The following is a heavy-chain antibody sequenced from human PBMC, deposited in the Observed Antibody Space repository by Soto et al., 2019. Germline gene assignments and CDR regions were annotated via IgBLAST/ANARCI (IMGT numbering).Heavy chain of an antibody. D-gene: IGHD2-2*02. CDR3: ARGGKCISTSCYTHYGMDV. CDR1: GFTFSSYA. CDR2: ISYDGSNK. V-gene: IGHV3-30-3*01. Sequence: QVQLVESGGGVVQSGRSLRLSCAASGFTFSSYAMHWVRQAPGKGLEWVAVISYDGSNKYYADSVKGRFTISRDNSKNTLYLQMNSLRAEDTAVYYCARGGKCISTSCYTHYGMDVWGQGTTVTVSS. J-gene: IGHJ6*02.